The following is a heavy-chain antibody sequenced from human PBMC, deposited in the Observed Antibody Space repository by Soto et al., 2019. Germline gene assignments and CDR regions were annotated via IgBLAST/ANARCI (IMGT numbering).Heavy chain of an antibody. CDR1: GFTFSSYG. CDR2: ISYDGSNK. Sequence: PGGSLRLSCAASGFTFSSYGMHWVRQAPGKGLEWVAVISYDGSNKYYADSVKGRFTISRDNSKNTLYLQMNSLRAEDTAVYYCAKSQRIAAAGLYYYYGMDVWGQGTTVTVSS. D-gene: IGHD6-13*01. CDR3: AKSQRIAAAGLYYYYGMDV. J-gene: IGHJ6*02. V-gene: IGHV3-30*18.